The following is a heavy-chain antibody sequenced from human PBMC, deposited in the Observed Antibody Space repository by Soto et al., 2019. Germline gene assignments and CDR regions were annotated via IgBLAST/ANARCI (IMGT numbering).Heavy chain of an antibody. CDR2: ISSSSSYI. CDR3: AREGGSYYDYYYYMDV. J-gene: IGHJ6*03. D-gene: IGHD1-26*01. Sequence: GGSLRLSCAASGFTFSSYSMNWVRQAPGKGLEWVSSISSSSSYIYYADSVKGRFTISRDNAKNSLYLQMNSLRAEDTAVYYWAREGGSYYDYYYYMDVWGKGTTVTVSS. V-gene: IGHV3-21*01. CDR1: GFTFSSYS.